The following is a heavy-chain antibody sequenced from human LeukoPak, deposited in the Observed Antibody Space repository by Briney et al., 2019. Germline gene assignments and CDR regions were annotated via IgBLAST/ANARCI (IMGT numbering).Heavy chain of an antibody. Sequence: GGSLRLSCAASGFTFSSYGMHWVRQAPGKGLEWVAVISYDGSNKYYADSVKGRFTISRDNSKNTLYLQMNSLRAEDTAVYYCAKLARTSGWYYYYYYMDVWGKGTTVTISS. CDR3: AKLARTSGWYYYYYYMDV. CDR1: GFTFSSYG. D-gene: IGHD6-19*01. J-gene: IGHJ6*03. CDR2: ISYDGSNK. V-gene: IGHV3-30*18.